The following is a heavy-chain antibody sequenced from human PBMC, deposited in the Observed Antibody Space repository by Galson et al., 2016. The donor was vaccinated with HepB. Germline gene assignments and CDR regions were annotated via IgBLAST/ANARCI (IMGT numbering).Heavy chain of an antibody. V-gene: IGHV4-4*07. D-gene: IGHD1-26*01. Sequence: SETLSLTCTVSGASISSSFWSWIRQPAGGRLEWIGRISHGGDTKYNPSFRGRVTISVDSSKNQLSLKLNSVTAADTAMYYCARGEWELRSWGQGTLVTVSS. CDR1: GASISSSF. CDR3: ARGEWELRS. CDR2: ISHGGDT. J-gene: IGHJ5*02.